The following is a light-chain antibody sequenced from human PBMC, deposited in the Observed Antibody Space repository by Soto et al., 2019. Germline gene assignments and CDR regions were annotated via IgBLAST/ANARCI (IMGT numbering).Light chain of an antibody. CDR2: DAS. CDR3: QQRSDWPRT. CDR1: RSGRSY. J-gene: IGKJ4*01. Sequence: IVLTQSPALLSSSPGETATLSCRASRSGRSYLAWYQQRPGQAPSLLLYDASNRATAIPARLSGSGSGTDFTLTISSLEPEEFAIDYCQQRSDWPRTVGGGTRVYI. V-gene: IGKV3-11*01.